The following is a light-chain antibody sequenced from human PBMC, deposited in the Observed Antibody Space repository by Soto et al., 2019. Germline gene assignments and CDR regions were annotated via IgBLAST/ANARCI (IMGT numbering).Light chain of an antibody. CDR2: EVN. V-gene: IGLV2-14*02. CDR1: SSDVGNYDL. CDR3: SSYTGSNSLYV. J-gene: IGLJ1*01. Sequence: QSVLTQPASVSGSPGQSITISCTGSSSDVGNYDLVSWYQQHPGKAPKLMIYEVNNRPSGVSNRFSGSKSGNTASLTISGLQAEDEGDYYCSSYTGSNSLYVFGTGTKLTVL.